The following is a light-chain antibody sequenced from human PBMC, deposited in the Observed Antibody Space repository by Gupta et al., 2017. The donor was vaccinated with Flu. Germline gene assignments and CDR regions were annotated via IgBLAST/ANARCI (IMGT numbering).Light chain of an antibody. CDR1: NVGSKS. CDR3: QVWDTSSDHPV. J-gene: IGLJ2*01. V-gene: IGLV3-21*02. CDR2: DDT. Sequence: SYVLTQPPSVSVAPGQTDRITCGGNNVGSKSVHWYQQKPGQAPVLVVYDDTDRPSGIPERFSGSNSGNTATLTISRVEAGDEADYYCQVWDTSSDHPVFGGGTKLTVL.